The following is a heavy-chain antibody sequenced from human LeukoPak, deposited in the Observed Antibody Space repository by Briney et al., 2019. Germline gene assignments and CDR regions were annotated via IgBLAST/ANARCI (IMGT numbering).Heavy chain of an antibody. D-gene: IGHD4/OR15-4a*01. J-gene: IGHJ4*02. V-gene: IGHV3-53*01. CDR1: GFSVSSNY. CDR3: ARTVVITSTADYFDH. Sequence: GGSLRLSCAASGFSVSSNYMSWVRQAPGKGLEWVSVLYSGGSAYYADSVKGRFTISRDNSKNTLYLQMNGLRVEDTAVYYCARTVVITSTADYFDHWGQGTLVTDSS. CDR2: LYSGGSA.